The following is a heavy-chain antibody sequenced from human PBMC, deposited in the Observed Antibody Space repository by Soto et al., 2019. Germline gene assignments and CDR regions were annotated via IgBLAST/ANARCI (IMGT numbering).Heavy chain of an antibody. CDR2: MNPSSGNT. CDR3: ARTRLCGGDCYSAYYFDF. CDR1: GYTFTNYD. Sequence: QVQLVQSGAEVKKPGASVKVSCKASGYTFTNYDINWVRQATGQGLEWMGWMNPSSGNTGYVQKFHGRVTMTRNTSTSTAYMELTSLTSDDTAVYYCARTRLCGGDCYSAYYFDFWGQGALVTVSS. D-gene: IGHD2-21*02. J-gene: IGHJ4*02. V-gene: IGHV1-8*01.